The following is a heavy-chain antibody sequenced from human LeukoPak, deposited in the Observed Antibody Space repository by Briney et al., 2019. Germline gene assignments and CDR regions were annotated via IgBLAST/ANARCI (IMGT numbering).Heavy chain of an antibody. CDR1: GSTFSSYG. CDR2: IWYDGSDK. D-gene: IGHD2-2*01. CDR3: GRAMEVYQLLPDY. V-gene: IGHV3-33*01. J-gene: IGHJ4*02. Sequence: PGGSLRLSCAASGSTFSSYGMHWVRQAPGKGLEWVAVIWYDGSDKYYADSVKGRFTISRDNSNNTLHLQMNSLRAEDTAVYYCGRAMEVYQLLPDYWGQGTLVTVSS.